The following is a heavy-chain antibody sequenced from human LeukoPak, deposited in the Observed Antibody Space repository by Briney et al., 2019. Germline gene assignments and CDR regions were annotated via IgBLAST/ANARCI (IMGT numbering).Heavy chain of an antibody. J-gene: IGHJ4*02. CDR1: GFTFSSYE. CDR2: ISSSGSTI. D-gene: IGHD6-13*01. CDR3: ARVPYSSSWPLDY. Sequence: GGSLRLSCAASGFTFSSYEMNWVRQAPGKGLEWVSYISSSGSTIYYADSVKGRFTISRDNAKNSLYLQMNSLRAEDTAVYYCARVPYSSSWPLDYWGQGTLVTVSS. V-gene: IGHV3-48*03.